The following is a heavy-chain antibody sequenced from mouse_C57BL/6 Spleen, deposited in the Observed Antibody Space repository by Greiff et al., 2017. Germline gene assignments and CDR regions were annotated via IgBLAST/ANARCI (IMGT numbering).Heavy chain of an antibody. CDR1: GYSITSGYY. D-gene: IGHD2-3*01. Sequence: EVQLVESGPGLVKPSQSLSLTCSVTGYSITSGYYWNWIRQFPGNKLEWMGYISYDGSNNYNPSLKNRISITRDTSKNQFFLKLNSVTTEDTATYYCARDYDGYSDYWGQGTTLTVSS. V-gene: IGHV3-6*01. J-gene: IGHJ2*01. CDR3: ARDYDGYSDY. CDR2: ISYDGSN.